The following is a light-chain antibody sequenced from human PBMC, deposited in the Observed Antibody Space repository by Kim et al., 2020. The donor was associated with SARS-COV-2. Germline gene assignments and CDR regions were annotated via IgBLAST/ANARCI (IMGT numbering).Light chain of an antibody. CDR2: TDN. Sequence: GPGVTYSCSESNSHTGSHTLNWYQQLPGTAPTLLIYTDNQRPSGVPDRFSGSKSGTSASLAISGLQPEDEADYYCAAWDDSLPGVVFGGGTQLTVL. J-gene: IGLJ3*02. CDR3: AAWDDSLPGVV. V-gene: IGLV1-44*01. CDR1: NSHTGSHT.